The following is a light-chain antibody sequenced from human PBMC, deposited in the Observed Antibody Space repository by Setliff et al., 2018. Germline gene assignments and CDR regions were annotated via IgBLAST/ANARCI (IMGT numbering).Light chain of an antibody. CDR1: SRDIGAYNS. Sequence: QSVLTQPPSASGSPGQSLTISCTGTSRDIGAYNSVSWYQQHPGKAPKLLIYEVTKRPSGVPDRFSGSKSGNTASLTVSGLQADDEADYFCCSCAASYNPYVFGSGTKV. J-gene: IGLJ1*01. CDR2: EVT. V-gene: IGLV2-8*01. CDR3: CSCAASYNPYV.